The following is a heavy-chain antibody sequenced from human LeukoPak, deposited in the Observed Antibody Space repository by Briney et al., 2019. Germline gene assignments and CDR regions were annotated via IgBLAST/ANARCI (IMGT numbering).Heavy chain of an antibody. J-gene: IGHJ4*02. CDR3: ATSYYDILTGYRPLAY. CDR1: GGTFSSYA. Sequence: ASVKVSCTASGGTFSSYAISWVRQAPGQGLEWMGGIIPIFGTANYAQKFQGRVTITADKSTSTAYMELSSLRSEDAAVYYCATSYYDILTGYRPLAYWGQGTLVTVSS. D-gene: IGHD3-9*01. CDR2: IIPIFGTA. V-gene: IGHV1-69*06.